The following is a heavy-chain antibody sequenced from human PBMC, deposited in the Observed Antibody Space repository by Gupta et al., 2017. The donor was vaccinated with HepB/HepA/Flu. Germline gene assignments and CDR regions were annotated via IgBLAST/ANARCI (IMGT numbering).Heavy chain of an antibody. Sequence: EVQRLQSGGGLLQPWGSLSLSCAASGFTFSNYVMSWVRQAPGKGREWVATISDSGGTKYYADSVKGRFTISRDNWKNTLYLKMKSLRAEDTAVYFCARRPSYSSSWDFWGQGTLVTVYS. V-gene: IGHV3-23*01. D-gene: IGHD6-13*01. J-gene: IGHJ4*02. CDR1: GFTFSNYV. CDR3: ARRPSYSSSWDF. CDR2: ISDSGGTK.